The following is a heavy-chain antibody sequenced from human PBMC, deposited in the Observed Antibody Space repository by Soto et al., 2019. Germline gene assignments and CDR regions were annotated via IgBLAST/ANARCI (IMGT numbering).Heavy chain of an antibody. V-gene: IGHV3-23*01. CDR1: GLTFRTFA. J-gene: IGHJ6*02. CDR3: ARDPPATRHGMDV. Sequence: VQLLESGGRSVKPGGSLRLSCAAAGLTFRTFAMNWVRQAPGKGLEWVSGISGSGGRTYYSDSVRGRFTISRDNSKNTLYLQMKSLRAEDTAVYYCARDPPATRHGMDVWGQGTTVTVSS. CDR2: ISGSGGRT.